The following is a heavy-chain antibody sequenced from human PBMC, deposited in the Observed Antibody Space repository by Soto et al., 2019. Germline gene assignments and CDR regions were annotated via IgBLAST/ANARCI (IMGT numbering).Heavy chain of an antibody. D-gene: IGHD2-15*01. CDR3: ASLGYCSGGSCPPGY. Sequence: SLKVSCKASGGTFSSYAISWVRQAPGQGLEWMGGIIPIFGTANYAQKFQGRVTITADDSTSTAYMELSSLRSEDPAVYYCASLGYCSGGSCPPGYWGQGTLVTVSS. J-gene: IGHJ4*02. CDR1: GGTFSSYA. CDR2: IIPIFGTA. V-gene: IGHV1-69*13.